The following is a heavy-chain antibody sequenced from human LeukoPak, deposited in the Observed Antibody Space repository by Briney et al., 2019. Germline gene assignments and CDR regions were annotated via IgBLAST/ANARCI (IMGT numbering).Heavy chain of an antibody. D-gene: IGHD3-9*01. CDR3: ARRPTMAGYSGYYFDN. CDR2: IYPGDSNT. V-gene: IGHV5-51*01. CDR1: GYSFSNYW. J-gene: IGHJ4*02. Sequence: SGESLKISCKGSGYSFSNYWIGWVRQMPGKGLEWMGIIYPGDSNTRYSPSFQGQVTVSADKSISTAYLQWSSLKASATAMYYCARRPTMAGYSGYYFDNWGQGTLVTVSS.